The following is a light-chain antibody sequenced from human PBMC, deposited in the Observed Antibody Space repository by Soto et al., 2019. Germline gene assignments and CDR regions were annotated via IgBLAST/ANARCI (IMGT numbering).Light chain of an antibody. V-gene: IGKV3-15*01. J-gene: IGKJ1*01. Sequence: EIVMTQSPATLSVSPGERATLSCRASQSVSSNLAWYQQKPGQAPRLLIYGASTRATGIPARFSGSGSGTEFTLTMSSLQSEDFAVYYCQQYNYWPRTFGQGTKVDIK. CDR2: GAS. CDR3: QQYNYWPRT. CDR1: QSVSSN.